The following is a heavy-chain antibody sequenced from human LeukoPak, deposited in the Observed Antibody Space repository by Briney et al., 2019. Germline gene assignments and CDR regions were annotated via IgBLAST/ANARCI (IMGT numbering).Heavy chain of an antibody. CDR3: AARRGRGYSYGFGY. CDR2: INHSGST. D-gene: IGHD5-18*01. CDR1: GGSFSGYY. V-gene: IGHV4-34*01. J-gene: IGHJ4*02. Sequence: HPSETLSLTCAVYGGSFSGYYWSWIRQPPGKGLEWIGEINHSGSTNYNPSLKSRVTISVDTSKNQSSLKLSSVTAADTAVYYCAARRGRGYSYGFGYWGQGTLVTVSS.